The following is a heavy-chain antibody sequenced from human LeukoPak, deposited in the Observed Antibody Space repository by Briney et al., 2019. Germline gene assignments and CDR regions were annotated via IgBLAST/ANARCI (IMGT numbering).Heavy chain of an antibody. J-gene: IGHJ4*02. Sequence: GGSLRLSCAASGFTFSIYAMSGVRQAPGKGLEWVSGISGSGGRTNYADSVEGRFTISRDNSKNTLYLQMNSLRAEDTAVYYCAPVVTPTLPLNYWGQGTLVTVSS. D-gene: IGHD2-21*02. V-gene: IGHV3-23*01. CDR2: ISGSGGRT. CDR1: GFTFSIYA. CDR3: APVVTPTLPLNY.